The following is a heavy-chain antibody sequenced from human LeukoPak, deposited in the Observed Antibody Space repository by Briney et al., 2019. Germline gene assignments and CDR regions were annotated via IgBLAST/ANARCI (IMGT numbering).Heavy chain of an antibody. D-gene: IGHD2-15*01. Sequence: GGSLRLSCAASGFTFSSYGMHWVGQAPGKGLVWVAVISYDGSNKYYADSVKGRFTISRDNSKNSLYLQMNSLRAEDTAVYYCAKVHPAATPFDYWGQGTLVTVSS. V-gene: IGHV3-30*18. CDR3: AKVHPAATPFDY. CDR2: ISYDGSNK. J-gene: IGHJ4*02. CDR1: GFTFSSYG.